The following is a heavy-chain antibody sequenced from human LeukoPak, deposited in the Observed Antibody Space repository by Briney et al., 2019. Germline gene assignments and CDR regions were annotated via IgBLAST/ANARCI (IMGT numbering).Heavy chain of an antibody. CDR1: GGSFSGYY. J-gene: IGHJ6*03. Sequence: SETLSLTCAVHGGSFSGYYWSWIRQPPGKGLEWIGEINHSGSTNYNPSLKSRVTISVDTSKNQFSLKLSSVTAADTAVYYCGRGQGEKSYGGAFYYSSYHRNVGGKGTPSPVPS. CDR2: INHSGST. CDR3: GRGQGEKSYGGAFYYSSYHRNV. D-gene: IGHD3-16*01. V-gene: IGHV4-34*01.